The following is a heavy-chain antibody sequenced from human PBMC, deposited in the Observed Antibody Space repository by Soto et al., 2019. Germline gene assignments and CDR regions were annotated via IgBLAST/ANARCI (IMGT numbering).Heavy chain of an antibody. CDR1: GFTFDDYA. Sequence: ESGGGLVQPGRSLRLSCAASGFTFDDYAIHWVRQAPGKGLEWVSGINWNSRSIGYADSVKGRFTISRDNAKNSLYLQMNSLRVEATALYYCAKDHYDILTGPMDVWGKGTTVTVSS. CDR3: AKDHYDILTGPMDV. CDR2: INWNSRSI. J-gene: IGHJ6*03. V-gene: IGHV3-9*01. D-gene: IGHD3-9*01.